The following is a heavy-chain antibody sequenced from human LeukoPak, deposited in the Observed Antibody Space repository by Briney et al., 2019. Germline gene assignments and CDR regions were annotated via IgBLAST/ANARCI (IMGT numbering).Heavy chain of an antibody. D-gene: IGHD4-23*01. CDR2: INSDGGST. CDR3: AKDLTTVVTPFDY. J-gene: IGHJ4*02. Sequence: PGGSLRLSCAASGFTFSRYWMHWVRQAPGKGLVWVSGINSDGGSTTYADFVKGQFTISRDNSKNTLYLQMNSLRAEDTAVYYCAKDLTTVVTPFDYWGQGTLVTVSS. CDR1: GFTFSRYW. V-gene: IGHV3-74*01.